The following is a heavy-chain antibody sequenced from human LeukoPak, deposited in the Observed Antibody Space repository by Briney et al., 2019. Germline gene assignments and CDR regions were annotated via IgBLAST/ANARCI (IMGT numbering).Heavy chain of an antibody. Sequence: ASVKVSCKASGYTFTSYDINWVRQATGQGLEWMGWMNPNSGHTGYAQKFQGRVTMTRNTSISTAYMELSSLRSEDTAVYYCARGPRRRLRYFDWSSPKADYWGQGTLVTVSS. CDR3: ARGPRRRLRYFDWSSPKADY. D-gene: IGHD3-9*01. V-gene: IGHV1-8*01. J-gene: IGHJ4*02. CDR1: GYTFTSYD. CDR2: MNPNSGHT.